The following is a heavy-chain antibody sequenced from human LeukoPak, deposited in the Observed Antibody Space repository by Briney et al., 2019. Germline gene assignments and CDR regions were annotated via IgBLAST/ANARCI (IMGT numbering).Heavy chain of an antibody. CDR2: IKQDGSEK. V-gene: IGHV3-7*01. Sequence: RGSLRLSCAASGFTFSSFWTTWVRQAPGKGLEWVANIKQDGSEKFYVDSLRGRFTISRDNAKNSLYLQMNSLRAEDTAIYYCSRSSVAVAWNWGQGTLVTVSS. CDR3: SRSSVAVAWN. CDR1: GFTFSSFW. D-gene: IGHD6-19*01. J-gene: IGHJ4*02.